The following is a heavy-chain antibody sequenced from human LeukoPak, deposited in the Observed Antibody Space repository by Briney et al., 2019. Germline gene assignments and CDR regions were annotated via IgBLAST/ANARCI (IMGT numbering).Heavy chain of an antibody. CDR3: ASAQKILSGTLDY. CDR2: ISSSGSTI. J-gene: IGHJ4*02. V-gene: IGHV3-11*04. Sequence: GGSLRLSCAASGFTFSDYYMSWIRQAPGKGLEWVSYISSSGSTIYYADSVKGRFTISRDNAKNSLYLQMNSLRAGDTAVYYCASAQKILSGTLDYWGQGTLVTVSS. D-gene: IGHD3-9*01. CDR1: GFTFSDYY.